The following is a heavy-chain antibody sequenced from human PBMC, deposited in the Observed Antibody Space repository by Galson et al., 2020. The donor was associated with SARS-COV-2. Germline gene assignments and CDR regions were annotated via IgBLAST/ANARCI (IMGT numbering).Heavy chain of an antibody. V-gene: IGHV1-2*02. CDR1: GYTFTGNY. J-gene: IGHJ4*02. D-gene: IGHD3-22*01. CDR3: EGESYYYDSSGYFKR. CDR2: INPNGGGT. Sequence: ASVQVSCKTSGYTFTGNYIHWVRQAPGQGLAWMGWINPNGGGTNYALRFQGRVTMTRDTSITTAYMELSMLRSDDTAVYYCEGESYYYDSSGYFKRWGQGTPVTVSS.